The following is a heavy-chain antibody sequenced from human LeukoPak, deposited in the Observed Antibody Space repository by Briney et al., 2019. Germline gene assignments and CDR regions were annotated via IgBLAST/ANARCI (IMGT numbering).Heavy chain of an antibody. CDR3: ARTYCSRGSCYLDY. CDR2: ISGSSTYT. J-gene: IGHJ4*02. CDR1: AFTFSDYY. Sequence: PGGSLRLSCAAAAFTFSDYYISCIRQAPGKGLEWVSYISGSSTYTNYADSVKGRFTISRDNAKNSVYLQMMSLRAEDTAVYFCARTYCSRGSCYLDYWGQGTLVTVSS. D-gene: IGHD2-15*01. V-gene: IGHV3-11*03.